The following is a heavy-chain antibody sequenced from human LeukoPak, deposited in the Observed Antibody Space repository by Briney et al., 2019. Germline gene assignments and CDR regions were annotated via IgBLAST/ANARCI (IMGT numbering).Heavy chain of an antibody. CDR3: ARDSRTVYYYYGMDV. J-gene: IGHJ6*02. Sequence: GGSLRLSCAASGFTFTSYTMNWVRRAPGKGLEWLSSISSSNSDISYADSVKGRFTISRDNAKNSLYLQMNSLRAEDTAVYYCARDSRTVYYYYGMDVWGQGTTVTVSS. CDR2: ISSSNSDI. V-gene: IGHV3-21*01. CDR1: GFTFTSYT.